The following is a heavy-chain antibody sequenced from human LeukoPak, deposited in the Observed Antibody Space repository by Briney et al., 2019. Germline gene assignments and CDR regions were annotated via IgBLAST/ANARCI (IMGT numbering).Heavy chain of an antibody. CDR3: ARSIAEAEPASDS. CDR2: INPNSGGT. V-gene: IGHV1-2*02. J-gene: IGHJ4*02. Sequence: GASVKVSCKASGYTFSAYYMHWVRQAPGRGLEWMGWINPNSGGTKYAQKFQGRVTLTRDTSISTAYMDLSRLRSDDTAVYYCARSIAEAEPASDSWGQGTLVTVSS. CDR1: GYTFSAYY. D-gene: IGHD6-13*01.